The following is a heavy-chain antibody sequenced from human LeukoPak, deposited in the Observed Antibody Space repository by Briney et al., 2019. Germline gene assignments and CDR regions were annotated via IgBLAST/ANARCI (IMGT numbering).Heavy chain of an antibody. V-gene: IGHV3-53*01. CDR1: GLTVNDNY. CDR2: IFPDGQT. J-gene: IGHJ4*02. D-gene: IGHD4-17*01. Sequence: PGGSLRLSCALSGLTVNDNYMSWVRQAPGKGLEWVSLIFPDGQTYYADFVQGRFSISRDMSRNILFLDTSSLRAEDTAVFFCARANPVYGDFDYWGQGTLVTVSS. CDR3: ARANPVYGDFDY.